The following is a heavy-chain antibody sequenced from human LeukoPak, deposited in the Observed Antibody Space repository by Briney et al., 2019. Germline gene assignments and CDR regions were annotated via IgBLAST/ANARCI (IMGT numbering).Heavy chain of an antibody. CDR2: ISSSSSYI. CDR1: GFTFSYYG. J-gene: IGHJ4*02. Sequence: GGTLRLSCAASGFTFSYYGLNWVRHAPGKGLERVSSISSSSSYIYYADSVKGRFTISRDNAKNSLYLQMNSLRAEDTAVYYCARDPLHGYYDSSGYSQEDFDYWGQGTLVTVSS. V-gene: IGHV3-21*01. D-gene: IGHD3-22*01. CDR3: ARDPLHGYYDSSGYSQEDFDY.